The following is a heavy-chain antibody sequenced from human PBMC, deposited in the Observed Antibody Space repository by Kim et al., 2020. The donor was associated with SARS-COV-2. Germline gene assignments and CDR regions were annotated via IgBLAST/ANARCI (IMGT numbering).Heavy chain of an antibody. CDR1: GFTFSTYG. Sequence: GGSLRLSCAASGFTFSTYGMHWVRQAPGKGLEWVATLWYDGSNKYYPDSVKGRFTVSRDNSKNTLYLQVNSLRAEDTAVYYCARGYCGTATCYTGGTYFDSCGRGTLVTVSS. CDR3: ARGYCGTATCYTGGTYFDS. J-gene: IGHJ4*02. D-gene: IGHD2-2*02. V-gene: IGHV3-33*01. CDR2: LWYDGSNK.